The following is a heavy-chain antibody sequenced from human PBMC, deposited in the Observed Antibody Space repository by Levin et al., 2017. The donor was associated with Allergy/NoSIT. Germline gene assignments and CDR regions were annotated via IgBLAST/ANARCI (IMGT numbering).Heavy chain of an antibody. Sequence: GESLKISCAASGFTFSSYWMSWVRQAPGKGLEWVANIKQDGSEKYYVDSVKGRFTISRDNAKNSLYLQMNSLRAEDTAVYYCARDELGTIWFGELFGREAEIFDYWGQGTLVTVSS. V-gene: IGHV3-7*01. J-gene: IGHJ4*02. CDR3: ARDELGTIWFGELFGREAEIFDY. D-gene: IGHD3-10*01. CDR2: IKQDGSEK. CDR1: GFTFSSYW.